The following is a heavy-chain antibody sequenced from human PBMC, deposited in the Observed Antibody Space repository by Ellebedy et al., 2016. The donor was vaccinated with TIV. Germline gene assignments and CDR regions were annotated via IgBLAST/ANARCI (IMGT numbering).Heavy chain of an antibody. V-gene: IGHV2-70*11. CDR2: IDWDDDK. J-gene: IGHJ4*02. D-gene: IGHD6-19*01. Sequence: SGPTLVKPTQTLTLTCTFPGFSLSTTRVSVSWIRQPPGTALEWLARIDWDDDKYFNTSLRTRLTISKATSNNQVVLKLTNMDPVDTATYYCARTDGSGWAFDSWGQGTLVTVSS. CDR1: GFSLSTTRVS. CDR3: ARTDGSGWAFDS.